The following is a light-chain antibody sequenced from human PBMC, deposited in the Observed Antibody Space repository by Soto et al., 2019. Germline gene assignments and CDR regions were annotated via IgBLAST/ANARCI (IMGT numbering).Light chain of an antibody. J-gene: IGKJ3*01. CDR1: QSVRSY. V-gene: IGKV3-11*01. CDR3: QQRGKWPPERT. CDR2: DAS. Sequence: EIVLTQSPATLSLSPGERATLSCRASQSVRSYLAWYQQKPGQAPRLLIYDASNRATGIPARFSGSGSGTDFTLTISSLEPEDSAVYYCQQRGKWPPERTFGPGTKVNIK.